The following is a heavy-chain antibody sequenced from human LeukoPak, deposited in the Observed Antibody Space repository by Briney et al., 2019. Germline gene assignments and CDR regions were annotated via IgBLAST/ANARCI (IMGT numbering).Heavy chain of an antibody. CDR3: ARPPQGSSGSKGFDY. Sequence: HGESLKISCKGSGYSFTSYWIVWVRQMPGKGLELMGIIYPGDSDTRYSPSFQGQVTISADKSINIAYLQWNSLKASDTAMYFCARPPQGSSGSKGFDYWGQGTLVTVSS. V-gene: IGHV5-51*01. CDR2: IYPGDSDT. CDR1: GYSFTSYW. J-gene: IGHJ4*02. D-gene: IGHD6-19*01.